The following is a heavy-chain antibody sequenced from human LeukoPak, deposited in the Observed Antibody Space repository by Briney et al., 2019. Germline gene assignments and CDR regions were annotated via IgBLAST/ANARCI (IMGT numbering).Heavy chain of an antibody. J-gene: IGHJ3*02. D-gene: IGHD3-10*01. CDR1: LYTFTDYY. CDR3: ARSPLSRPAFDM. Sequence: ASVKVSCKASLYTFTDYYMHRVRQAPGQGLEWMGLINPNSGGTNYPQKFQGRVTMTRDTSFSTAYMEVSRLRSDETAVNYCARSPLSRPAFDMWGQGTLVTVSS. V-gene: IGHV1-2*02. CDR2: INPNSGGT.